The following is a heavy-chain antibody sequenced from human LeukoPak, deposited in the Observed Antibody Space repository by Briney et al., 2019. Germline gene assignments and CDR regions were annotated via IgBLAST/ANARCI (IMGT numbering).Heavy chain of an antibody. V-gene: IGHV4-39*01. Sequence: SETLSLTCTVSGGSISSSSYYWGWIRQPPGKGLEWIGSIYYSGSTYYNPSLKSRVTISVDTSKNQFSLKLSSVTAADTAVYYCARHPYDILIGYYQNYYFDYWGQGTLVTVSS. CDR1: GGSISSSSYY. J-gene: IGHJ4*02. CDR2: IYYSGST. CDR3: ARHPYDILIGYYQNYYFDY. D-gene: IGHD3-9*01.